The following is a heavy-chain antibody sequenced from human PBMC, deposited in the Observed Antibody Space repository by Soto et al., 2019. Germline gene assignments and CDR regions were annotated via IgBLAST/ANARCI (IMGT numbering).Heavy chain of an antibody. Sequence: SETLSLTCTVSGGSISSSYWSWIRQPPGKGLEWIGYIYDSGSTYYNSSLKSRVTISVDTSKNQFSLNLSSVTAADTAVYYCARLPSWPYFDYWGQGALVTVSS. V-gene: IGHV4-59*08. CDR2: IYDSGST. J-gene: IGHJ4*02. CDR3: ARLPSWPYFDY. CDR1: GGSISSSY.